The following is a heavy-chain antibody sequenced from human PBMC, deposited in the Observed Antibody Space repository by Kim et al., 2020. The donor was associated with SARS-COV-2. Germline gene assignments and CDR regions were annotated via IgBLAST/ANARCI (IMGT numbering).Heavy chain of an antibody. D-gene: IGHD2-15*01. CDR3: ARDREAATNYYGMDV. CDR1: GGTFSSYA. J-gene: IGHJ6*02. V-gene: IGHV1-69*13. Sequence: SVKVSCKASGGTFSSYAISWVRQAPGQGLEWMGGIIPIFGTANYAQKFQGRVTITADESTSTAYMELSSLRSEDTAVYYCARDREAATNYYGMDVWGQGTTVTVSS. CDR2: IIPIFGTA.